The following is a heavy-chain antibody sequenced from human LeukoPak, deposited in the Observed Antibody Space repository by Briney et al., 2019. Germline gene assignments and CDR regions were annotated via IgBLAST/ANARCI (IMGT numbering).Heavy chain of an antibody. D-gene: IGHD1-1*01. Sequence: PGGSLRLSCVAFGFXFSDYYMSWIRQAPGKGLEWVSYISKSGSDTNFADSVRGRFTISRDNAKNSMYLQMNSLRGEDTAVYYCARVGATGTAGYWGQGTLVTVS. CDR1: GFXFSDYY. V-gene: IGHV3-11*06. CDR2: ISKSGSDT. CDR3: ARVGATGTAGY. J-gene: IGHJ4*02.